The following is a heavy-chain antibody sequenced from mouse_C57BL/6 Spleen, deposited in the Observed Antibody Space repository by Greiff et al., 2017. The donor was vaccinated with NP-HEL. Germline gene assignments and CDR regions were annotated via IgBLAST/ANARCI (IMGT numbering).Heavy chain of an antibody. CDR2: INPNNGGT. J-gene: IGHJ2*01. CDR1: GYTFTDYN. D-gene: IGHD1-1*01. V-gene: IGHV1-22*01. CDR3: ARHYYGSSSYFDY. Sequence: SGPELVKPGASVKMSCKASGYTFTDYNMHWVKQSHGKSLEWIGYINPNNGGTSYNQKFKGKATLTVNKSSSTAYMELRSLTSEDSAVYYCARHYYGSSSYFDYWGQGTTLTVSS.